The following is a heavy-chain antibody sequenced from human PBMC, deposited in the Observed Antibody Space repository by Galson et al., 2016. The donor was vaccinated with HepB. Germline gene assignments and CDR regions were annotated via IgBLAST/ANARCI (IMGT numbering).Heavy chain of an antibody. D-gene: IGHD2-15*01. CDR1: GFIFRSYG. J-gene: IGHJ4*02. V-gene: IGHV3-30*03. CDR3: SRGSQDDIEVDGDLEQDY. CDR2: ISYEGSNK. Sequence: SLRLSCAASGFIFRSYGMHWVRQAPGKGLEWVAVISYEGSNKYYADSVKGRFTISRDNSKNTLYVQMNNLRVEDTAVYYWSRGSQDDIEVDGDLEQDYWGQGTLVTVSS.